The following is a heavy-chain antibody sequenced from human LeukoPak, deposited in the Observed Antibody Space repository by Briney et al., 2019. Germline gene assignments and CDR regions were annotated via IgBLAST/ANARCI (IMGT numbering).Heavy chain of an antibody. V-gene: IGHV3-21*01. CDR1: GFTFSSYG. J-gene: IGHJ6*03. CDR3: AREARGGYSYVGRYYCYMDV. CDR2: ISSSSSYI. D-gene: IGHD5-18*01. Sequence: PGGSLRLSCAASGFTFSSYGMNWVRQAPGKGLEWVSSISSSSSYIYYADSVKGRFTISRDNAKNSLYLQMNSLRAEDTAVYYCAREARGGYSYVGRYYCYMDVWGKGTTVTVSS.